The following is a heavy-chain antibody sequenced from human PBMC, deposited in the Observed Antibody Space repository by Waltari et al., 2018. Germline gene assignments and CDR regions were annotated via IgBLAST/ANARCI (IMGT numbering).Heavy chain of an antibody. J-gene: IGHJ4*02. D-gene: IGHD6-19*01. CDR3: ARVGIAVAGKRGLFDY. CDR2: IKQDGSEK. V-gene: IGHV3-7*01. Sequence: EVQLVESGGGLVQPGGSLRLSCAASGFTFSSYWLSWVRPAPGKGLEWVANIKQDGSEKYYVDSVKGRFTISRDNAKNSLYLQMNSLRAEDTAVYYCARVGIAVAGKRGLFDYWGQGTLVTVSS. CDR1: GFTFSSYW.